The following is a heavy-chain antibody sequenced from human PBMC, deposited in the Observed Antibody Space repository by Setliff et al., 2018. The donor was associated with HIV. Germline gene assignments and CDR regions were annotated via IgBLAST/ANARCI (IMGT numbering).Heavy chain of an antibody. Sequence: GGSLRLSCAASGFNFSNYWMSWVRQAPGKGLEWVANIKQDGSEKKYEDSVKGRFSISRDNAKQSMYLQMDSLRAEDTAVYYCTTGDTNPIYPQYMDIWGRGTTVTVYS. CDR1: GFNFSNYW. D-gene: IGHD2-21*01. V-gene: IGHV3-7*01. CDR2: IKQDGSEK. J-gene: IGHJ6*03. CDR3: TTGDTNPIYPQYMDI.